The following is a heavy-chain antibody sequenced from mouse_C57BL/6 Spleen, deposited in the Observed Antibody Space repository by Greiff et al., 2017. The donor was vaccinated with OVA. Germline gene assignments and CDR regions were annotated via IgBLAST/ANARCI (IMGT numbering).Heavy chain of an antibody. CDR2: IDPETGGT. CDR1: GYTFTDYE. V-gene: IGHV1-15*01. J-gene: IGHJ2*01. Sequence: VQLQQSGAELVRPGASVTLSCKASGYTFTDYEMHWVKQTPVHGLEWIGAIDPETGGTAYNQKFKGKAILTADKSSSTAYMELRSLTSEDSAVYYCTREVITTAHFDYWGQGTTLTVSS. D-gene: IGHD1-1*01. CDR3: TREVITTAHFDY.